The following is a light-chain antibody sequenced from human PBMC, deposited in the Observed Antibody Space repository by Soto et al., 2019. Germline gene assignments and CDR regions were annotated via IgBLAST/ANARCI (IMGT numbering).Light chain of an antibody. V-gene: IGLV7-43*01. CDR3: LFFEGDGVV. CDR2: STT. CDR1: TGAVTSGYY. J-gene: IGLJ2*01. Sequence: QTVVTQEPSLTVSPGGTVTLTCASSTGAVTSGYYPNWFQQRPGQPPRALIYSTTYKHSWTPARFSGSLLGGKAALTLSGAQPEDEAEYYCLFFEGDGVVFGGGTKLTVL.